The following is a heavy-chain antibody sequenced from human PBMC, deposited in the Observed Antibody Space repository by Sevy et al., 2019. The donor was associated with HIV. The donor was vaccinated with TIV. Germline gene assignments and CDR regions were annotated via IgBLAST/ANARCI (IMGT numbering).Heavy chain of an antibody. D-gene: IGHD6-13*01. V-gene: IGHV3-9*01. CDR3: AKGQQLITQSGSYFYYGMNV. Sequence: SLKISCAASNLTFEDYAMHWVRRAPGKGLEWVSGISWNGADIGFAASVKGRFTISRDNAKSSVYLQINSLTPEDTGMYYCAKGQQLITQSGSYFYYGMNVWGQGTTVTVSS. CDR1: NLTFEDYA. J-gene: IGHJ6*02. CDR2: ISWNGADI.